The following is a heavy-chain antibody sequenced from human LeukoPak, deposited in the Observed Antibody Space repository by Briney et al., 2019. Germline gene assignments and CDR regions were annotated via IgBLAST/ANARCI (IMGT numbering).Heavy chain of an antibody. CDR3: ARASYYSGNTYDY. CDR2: ISPDGGST. J-gene: IGHJ4*02. Sequence: GGSLRLSCAASGFTFGDYTIHWARQAPGKGLEYVSAISPDGGSTYYANSVKGRFTTSRDNSENTVYLQLGSLRPDDTAVFYCARASYYSGNTYDYWGQGTLVTVSS. V-gene: IGHV3-64*01. CDR1: GFTFGDYT. D-gene: IGHD5-12*01.